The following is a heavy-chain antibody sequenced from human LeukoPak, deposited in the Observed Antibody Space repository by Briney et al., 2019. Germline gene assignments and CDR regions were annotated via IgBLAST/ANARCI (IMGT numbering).Heavy chain of an antibody. CDR2: IYYSGST. CDR3: ARGTRYCSSTSCYRPLDY. CDR1: GGSVSSGSYY. J-gene: IGHJ4*02. V-gene: IGHV4-61*01. D-gene: IGHD2-2*01. Sequence: SEPLSLTCTVSGGSVSSGSYYWSWIRQPPGKGLEWIGYIYYSGSTNYNPSLESRVTISVDTSKNQFSLKLSSVTAADTAVYYCARGTRYCSSTSCYRPLDYWGQGTLVTVSS.